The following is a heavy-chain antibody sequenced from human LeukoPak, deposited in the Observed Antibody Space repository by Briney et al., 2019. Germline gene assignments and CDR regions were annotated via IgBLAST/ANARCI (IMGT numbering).Heavy chain of an antibody. CDR2: INPNSGNT. CDR3: ARDLNILTFDY. J-gene: IGHJ4*02. Sequence: GASVKVSCKASGYTFTGYYMHWVRQAPGQGLEWMGRINPNSGNTGYAQKFQGRVTMTRNTSISTAYMELSSLRSEDTAVYYCARDLNILTFDYWGQGTPVTVSS. D-gene: IGHD2/OR15-2a*01. CDR1: GYTFTGYY. V-gene: IGHV1-8*02.